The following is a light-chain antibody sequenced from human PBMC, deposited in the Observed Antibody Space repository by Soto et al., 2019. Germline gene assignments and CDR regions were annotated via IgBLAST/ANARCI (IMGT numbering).Light chain of an antibody. Sequence: EIVLTQSPATLSLSPGPRATLSCRASQSVSSYLAWYQQKPGQAPRLLIYDASNRATGIPARFSGSGSGTDFTLTISSLEPEDFAVYYCQQRWTFGPGTKVDIK. CDR3: QQRWT. CDR2: DAS. V-gene: IGKV3-11*01. J-gene: IGKJ3*01. CDR1: QSVSSY.